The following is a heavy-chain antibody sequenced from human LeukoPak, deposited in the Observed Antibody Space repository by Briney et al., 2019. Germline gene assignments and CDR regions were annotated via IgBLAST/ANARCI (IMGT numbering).Heavy chain of an antibody. CDR1: GFSFSSYS. CDR3: ARGHSGWFFTGVRRQYYYMDV. V-gene: IGHV3-21*01. Sequence: GGSLRLSCAASGFSFSSYSMNWVRQAPGKGLEWVSSISTSSDYLYYSDSVKGRFTISRDNAKNSLYLQMNSLRAEDTAVYYCARGHSGWFFTGVRRQYYYMDVWGRGTTVTVSS. J-gene: IGHJ6*03. CDR2: ISTSSDYL. D-gene: IGHD6-19*01.